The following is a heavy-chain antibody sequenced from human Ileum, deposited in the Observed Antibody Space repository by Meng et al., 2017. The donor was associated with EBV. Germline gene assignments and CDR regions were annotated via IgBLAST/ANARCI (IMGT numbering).Heavy chain of an antibody. CDR2: MNSYTGNA. D-gene: IGHD6-13*01. V-gene: IGHV1-8*01. CDR3: ARPQQVAYYDY. J-gene: IGHJ4*02. Sequence: VQLVQSGAELKKPGASVKVSCKASGYTFINHDINWVRQAAGQGLESIGWMNSYTGNAGYAQKFQGRVAVTTDTSTSTGYMELRSLTSDDTAIYYCARPQQVAYYDYWGQGTLVTVSS. CDR1: GYTFINHD.